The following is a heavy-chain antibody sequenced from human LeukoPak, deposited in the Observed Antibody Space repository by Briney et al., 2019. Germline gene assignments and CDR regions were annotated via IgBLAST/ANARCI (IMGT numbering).Heavy chain of an antibody. J-gene: IGHJ4*02. D-gene: IGHD3-10*01. CDR2: IKQDGSEK. CDR3: ALNGSPLDY. V-gene: IGHV3-7*03. Sequence: PGGSLRLSCAASGFTFSSYWMSWVRQAPGKGLEWVANIKQDGSEKYYVDSVKGRFIISRDNAKKSLYLQMNSLRADDTAVYYCALNGSPLDYWGQGTLVTVSS. CDR1: GFTFSSYW.